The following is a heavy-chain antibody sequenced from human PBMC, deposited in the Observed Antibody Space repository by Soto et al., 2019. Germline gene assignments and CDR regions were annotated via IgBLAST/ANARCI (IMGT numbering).Heavy chain of an antibody. CDR3: AREATVAGTNYFEL. D-gene: IGHD6-19*01. J-gene: IGHJ4*01. CDR1: GFTFSSYS. Sequence: PGWSLRLSCAASGFTFSSYSMNWVRHAPGKGLEWVSDIRGDGDSTYYADSVKGRFTISRDKANNTVSLQMNSLRGEYTAVYYCAREATVAGTNYFELWGNGTLVTV. CDR2: IRGDGDST. V-gene: IGHV3-23*01.